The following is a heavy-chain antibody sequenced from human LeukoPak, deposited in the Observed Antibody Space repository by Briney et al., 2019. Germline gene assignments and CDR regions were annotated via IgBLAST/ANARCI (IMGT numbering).Heavy chain of an antibody. V-gene: IGHV3-74*01. D-gene: IGHD3/OR15-3a*01. CDR1: GFTFSRYW. Sequence: GGSLRLSCAASGFTFSRYWMHWVRQAPGKGLLWVSRINSDGSSTYYADSVKGRFTTSRDNAKNALHFQMNSLTAEDTAVYYCVLDLFSSFAFDIWGQGTMVTVSS. CDR3: VLDLFSSFAFDI. J-gene: IGHJ3*02. CDR2: INSDGSST.